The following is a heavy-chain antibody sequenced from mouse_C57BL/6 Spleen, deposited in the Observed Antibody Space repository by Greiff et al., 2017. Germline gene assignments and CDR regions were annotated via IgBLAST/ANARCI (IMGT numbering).Heavy chain of an antibody. CDR1: GYAFSSSW. Sequence: QVQLQQSGPELVKPGASVKISCKASGYAFSSSWMNWVKQRPGKGLEWIGRIYPGDGDTNYNEKFKGKATLTADKSSSTAYMQLSSLTSEDSAVYFCARCYDEGFDYWGQGTTLTVSS. J-gene: IGHJ2*01. D-gene: IGHD2-12*01. CDR2: IYPGDGDT. V-gene: IGHV1-82*01. CDR3: ARCYDEGFDY.